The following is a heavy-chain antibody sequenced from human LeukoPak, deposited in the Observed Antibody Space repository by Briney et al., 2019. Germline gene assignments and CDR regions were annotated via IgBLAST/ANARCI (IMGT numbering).Heavy chain of an antibody. CDR2: ISSRSSYT. V-gene: IGHV3-21*01. D-gene: IGHD3-16*01. CDR1: GFIFSDYS. CDR3: AKEQLGVYDY. J-gene: IGHJ4*02. Sequence: GGSLRLSCAASGFIFSDYSLNWVRQAPGKGLEWVSSISSRSSYTKSADSVKGRFTISRDNAKNSLYLQMNSLRDEDTAVYYCAKEQLGVYDYWGQGTLVTVSS.